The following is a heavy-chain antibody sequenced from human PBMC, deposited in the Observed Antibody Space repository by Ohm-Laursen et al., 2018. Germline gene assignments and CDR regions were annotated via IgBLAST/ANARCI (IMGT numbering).Heavy chain of an antibody. CDR3: AGGTGWTESD. D-gene: IGHD1-14*01. CDR2: IKQDGSEK. J-gene: IGHJ4*02. V-gene: IGHV3-7*04. Sequence: SLRLSCTASGFTFRSYWMNWVRRAPGKGPEWVANIKQDGSEKNYVDSVKGRFTISRDNAENSLYLQMNSLRAEDTAVYYCAGGTGWTESDWGQGTLVTVSS. CDR1: GFTFRSYW.